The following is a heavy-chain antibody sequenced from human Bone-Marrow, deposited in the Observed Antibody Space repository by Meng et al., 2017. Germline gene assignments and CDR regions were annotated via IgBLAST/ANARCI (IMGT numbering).Heavy chain of an antibody. CDR1: GGTINNADSY. V-gene: IGHV4-30-4*01. J-gene: IGHJ4*02. Sequence: QVRLRESGPGPGQPPRTLPDPCPVPGGTINNADSYWSWIRQPPGKGLEWIGYIYYSGSTYYKPSLNSRVSISVDTSKNQFSLKMSSVTAADTAVYYCARVGACSGGSCYFRLFDYWGQGSLVTVSS. D-gene: IGHD2-15*01. CDR3: ARVGACSGGSCYFRLFDY. CDR2: IYYSGST.